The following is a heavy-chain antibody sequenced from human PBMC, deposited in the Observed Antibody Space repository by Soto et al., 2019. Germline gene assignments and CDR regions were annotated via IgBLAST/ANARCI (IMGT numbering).Heavy chain of an antibody. CDR2: INPNSGGT. V-gene: IGHV1-2*04. D-gene: IGHD2-15*01. J-gene: IGHJ6*03. CDR1: GYSFTGNS. Sequence: ASVKVSCKASGYSFTGNSMHWVRQAPGQGLEWMGWINPNSGGTNYAQRFQGWVTMTRDTSISTAYMELSRLRSDDTAVYYCARGYCSGGSCYSKYYYYMDVWGKGTTVTVSS. CDR3: ARGYCSGGSCYSKYYYYMDV.